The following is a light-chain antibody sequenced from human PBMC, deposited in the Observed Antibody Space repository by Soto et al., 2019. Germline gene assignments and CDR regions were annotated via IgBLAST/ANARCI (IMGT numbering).Light chain of an antibody. CDR3: CSYAGSYSSYF. CDR2: EVS. Sequence: SELTQPASVSGSPGQSLTISCTGSSSDVGNYKFVSWYQQYPGKAPKVMLYEVSKRPSGVSYRFSGSQSGNTASLTISGLQAEDEADYYCCSYAGSYSSYFFGTGTKVTVL. CDR1: SSDVGNYKF. V-gene: IGLV2-23*02. J-gene: IGLJ1*01.